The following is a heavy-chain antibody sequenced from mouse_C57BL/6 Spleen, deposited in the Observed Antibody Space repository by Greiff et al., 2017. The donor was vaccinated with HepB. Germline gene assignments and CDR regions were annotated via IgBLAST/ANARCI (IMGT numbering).Heavy chain of an antibody. D-gene: IGHD2-4*01. CDR1: GYTFTSYW. CDR2: IDPSDSET. J-gene: IGHJ4*01. Sequence: QVQLQQPGAELVRPGSSVKLSCKASGYTFTSYWMHWVKQRPIQGLEWIGNIDPSDSETHYNQKFKDKATLTVDKSSSTAYMQLSSLTSEDSAVYYCARGGGYDYGYYYAMDYWGQGTSVTVSS. V-gene: IGHV1-52*01. CDR3: ARGGGYDYGYYYAMDY.